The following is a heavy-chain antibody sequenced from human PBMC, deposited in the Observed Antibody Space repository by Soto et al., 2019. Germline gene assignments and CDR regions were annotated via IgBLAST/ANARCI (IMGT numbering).Heavy chain of an antibody. CDR2: IHYSGST. Sequence: PSETLSLTCTVSGGSISSTNYFWGWIRQPPGKGLEWIGSIHYSGSTYYNPSLKSRVTVSVDTSKNQFSLKLSSVTAADTAVYYCAIQRDYYDTSGDSYFDYWGQGTLVTVSS. D-gene: IGHD3-22*01. J-gene: IGHJ4*02. V-gene: IGHV4-39*01. CDR3: AIQRDYYDTSGDSYFDY. CDR1: GGSISSTNYF.